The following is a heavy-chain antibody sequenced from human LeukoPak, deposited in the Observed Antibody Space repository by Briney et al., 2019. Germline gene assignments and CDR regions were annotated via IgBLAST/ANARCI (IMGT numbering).Heavy chain of an antibody. CDR3: ARFGLVGATEAFDI. J-gene: IGHJ3*02. D-gene: IGHD1-26*01. CDR2: VYSGGNT. CDR1: GFTVSSNY. V-gene: IGHV3-53*01. Sequence: GGSLRLSCAASGFTVSSNYMSWVRQAPGKGLEWVSVVYSGGNTYYADSVKGRFTISRDNSKNTLYLQMNSLRAEDTAVYYCARFGLVGATEAFDIWGQGTMVTVSS.